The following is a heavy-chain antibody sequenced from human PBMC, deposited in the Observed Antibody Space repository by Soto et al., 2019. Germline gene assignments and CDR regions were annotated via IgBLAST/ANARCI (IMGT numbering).Heavy chain of an antibody. CDR3: AKSQDDILSGYDF. CDR2: ISTGGTTT. J-gene: IGHJ4*02. Sequence: GGSLRLSCAASGFTFSDYALIWVRQTPGKGLEWVSGISTGGTTTYYADSVKGRFTISRDNSNNTLYLRLNNLRAEDTAVYYCAKSQDDILSGYDFWGQGSRVTAPQ. V-gene: IGHV3-23*01. CDR1: GFTFSDYA. D-gene: IGHD3-9*01.